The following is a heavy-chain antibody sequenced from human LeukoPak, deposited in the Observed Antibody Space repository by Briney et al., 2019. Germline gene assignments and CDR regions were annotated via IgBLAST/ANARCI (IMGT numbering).Heavy chain of an antibody. D-gene: IGHD2/OR15-2a*01. J-gene: IGHJ6*04. CDR3: ARDDSSTYYGPGDGMDV. Sequence: ASVKVSCKASGYIFTSYAMHWVGPAAGQRREGMGWINAGNGNTKYSQKLQGRVTITRDTSASTAYMELSSLRSEDTAVYYCARDDSSTYYGPGDGMDVWGKGTTVTVSS. CDR1: GYIFTSYA. V-gene: IGHV1-3*01. CDR2: INAGNGNT.